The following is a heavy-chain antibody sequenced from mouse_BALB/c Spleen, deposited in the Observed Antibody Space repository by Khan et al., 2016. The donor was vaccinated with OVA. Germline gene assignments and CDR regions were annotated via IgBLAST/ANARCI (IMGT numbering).Heavy chain of an antibody. CDR1: GFTFTSYG. J-gene: IGHJ2*01. D-gene: IGHD1-1*01. Sequence: EVELVESGGGLVQPGGSRKLSCAASGFTFTSYGMYWIRQAPEKRLEWVAYISSDSNTIYYADTVKGRFTISRDNPKNTLFLQMTSLRSGDTAMYFSATYYFYGYFFDYWGQGTTLTVSA. CDR3: ATYYFYGYFFDY. CDR2: ISSDSNTI. V-gene: IGHV5-17*02.